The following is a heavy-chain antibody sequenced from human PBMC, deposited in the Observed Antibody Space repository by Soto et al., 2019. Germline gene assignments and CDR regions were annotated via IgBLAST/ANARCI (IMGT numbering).Heavy chain of an antibody. CDR3: ARSFGYCSGGSCYRLGYFDY. CDR2: IYYSGST. V-gene: IGHV4-39*07. D-gene: IGHD2-15*01. CDR1: GGSISSSSYY. J-gene: IGHJ4*02. Sequence: PSETLSLTCTVSGGSISSSSYYWGWIRQPPGKGLEWIGSIYYSGSTYYNPSLKSRVTMSVDTSKNQFSLKLSSVTAADTAVYYCARSFGYCSGGSCYRLGYFDYWGQGTLVTVSS.